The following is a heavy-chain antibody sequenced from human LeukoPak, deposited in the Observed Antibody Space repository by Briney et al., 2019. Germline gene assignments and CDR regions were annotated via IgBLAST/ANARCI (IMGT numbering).Heavy chain of an antibody. CDR2: INSDGSTT. D-gene: IGHD7-27*01. V-gene: IGHV3-74*01. CDR1: GFTFSGYW. CDR3: VSGDASP. J-gene: IGHJ5*02. Sequence: PGGSLRLSCAGFTFSGYWMHWVRQAPGKGLVWVSRINSDGSTTYYADSVKGRFTISRDNAKNILYLQKNSLRAEDTAVYYCVSGDASPGGQGTLVTVSS.